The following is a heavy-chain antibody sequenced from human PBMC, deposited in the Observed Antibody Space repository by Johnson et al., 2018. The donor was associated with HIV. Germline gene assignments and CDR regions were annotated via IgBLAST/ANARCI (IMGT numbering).Heavy chain of an antibody. V-gene: IGHV3-30*02. D-gene: IGHD4-17*01. CDR3: AKNRDYGDEDGFDR. CDR2: TRFDGSKK. J-gene: IGHJ3*02. CDR1: GFTFSSYG. Sequence: QVQLVESGGGVVQPGRSLRLSCAASGFTFSSYGMHWVRQAPGKGLEWVAFTRFDGSKKYYAESVKGRFTISRDNSKTTLYLQMNSMASEDTAVYYCAKNRDYGDEDGFDRWGQGTMVTVSS.